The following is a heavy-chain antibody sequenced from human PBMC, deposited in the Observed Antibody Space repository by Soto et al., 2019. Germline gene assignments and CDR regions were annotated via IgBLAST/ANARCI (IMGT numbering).Heavy chain of an antibody. CDR3: ARDSNSYGRRFDP. D-gene: IGHD5-18*01. CDR2: TYYRSKWYN. V-gene: IGHV6-1*01. Sequence: XQTLSLTCAISGYSVSSNSAAWNLIRQSPSRGLEWLGRTYYRSKWYNDYAVSVKSRITINPDTSKNQFSLQLNSVTPEDTAVYYCARDSNSYGRRFDPWGQGTLVTVSS. J-gene: IGHJ5*02. CDR1: GYSVSSNSAA.